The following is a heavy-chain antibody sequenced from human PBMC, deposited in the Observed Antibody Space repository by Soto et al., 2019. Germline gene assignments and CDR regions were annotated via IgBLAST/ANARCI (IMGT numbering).Heavy chain of an antibody. J-gene: IGHJ4*02. D-gene: IGHD2-15*01. CDR3: ARAKGYCSGGSCYSE. CDR2: IIPILGIA. CDR1: GGTFSSYT. V-gene: IGHV1-69*02. Sequence: QVQLVQSGAEVKKPGSSVKVSCKASGGTFSSYTISWVRQAPGQGPEWMGRIIPILGIANYAQKFQGRVTITADKSTSTAYMELSSLRSEDTAVYYCARAKGYCSGGSCYSEWGQGTLVTVSS.